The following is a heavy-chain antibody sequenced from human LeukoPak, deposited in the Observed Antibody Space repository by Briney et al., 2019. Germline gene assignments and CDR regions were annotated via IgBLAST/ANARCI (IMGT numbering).Heavy chain of an antibody. J-gene: IGHJ4*02. V-gene: IGHV3-20*04. CDR1: GFTFDVYG. CDR2: INWNGGST. Sequence: RPGGSLRLSCAASGFTFDVYGMSWVRQAPGKGLEWVFGINWNGGSTGYADSVKGRFTISRDNAKNSLYLQMNSLRAEDTALYYCARDVRIGGYGHGYWGQGTLVTVSS. CDR3: ARDVRIGGYGHGY. D-gene: IGHD5-18*01.